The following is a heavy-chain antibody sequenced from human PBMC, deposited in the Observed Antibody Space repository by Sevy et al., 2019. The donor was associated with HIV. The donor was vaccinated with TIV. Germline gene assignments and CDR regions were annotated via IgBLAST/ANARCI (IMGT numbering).Heavy chain of an antibody. CDR2: IYSGGST. J-gene: IGHJ4*02. D-gene: IGHD4-4*01. CDR1: GFTVSSNY. CDR3: ASGGNDYSNYAAIGPFDY. V-gene: IGHV3-53*01. Sequence: GGSLRLSCAASGFTVSSNYMSWVRQAPGKGLEWVSVIYSGGSTYYAYSVKGRFTISRDNSKNTLYLQMNSLRAEDTAVYYCASGGNDYSNYAAIGPFDYWGQGTLVTVSS.